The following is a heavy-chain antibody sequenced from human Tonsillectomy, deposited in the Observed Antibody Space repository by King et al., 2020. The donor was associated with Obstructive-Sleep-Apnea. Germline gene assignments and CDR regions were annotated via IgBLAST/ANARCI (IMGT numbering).Heavy chain of an antibody. CDR3: ARAVPAAIRFGPLRS. Sequence: VQLQQWGAGLLKPSETLSLTCAVYGGSFSGYYWSWIRQPPGKGLEWIGEINHSGSTNYNPSLKSRVTISVDTSKNQFSLKLSSVTAADTAVYYCARAVPAAIRFGPLRSWGHGTLVTVSS. J-gene: IGHJ4*01. CDR2: INHSGST. CDR1: GGSFSGYY. D-gene: IGHD2-2*01. V-gene: IGHV4-34*01.